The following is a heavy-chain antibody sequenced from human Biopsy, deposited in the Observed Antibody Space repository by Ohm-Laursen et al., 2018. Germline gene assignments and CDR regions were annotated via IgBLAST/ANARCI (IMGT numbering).Heavy chain of an antibody. J-gene: IGHJ3*02. CDR2: LHDRGVT. CDR3: GRWRSGAADI. V-gene: IGHV3-66*01. Sequence: SLRLSCAASGITVNDHYMSWVRQAPGKGLEWVSSLHDRGVTYYADSVKGRFTISRDSSKNTLYLQMNSLRVEDTAVYYCGRWRSGAADIWGQGTVVTVSS. D-gene: IGHD2-21*01. CDR1: GITVNDHY.